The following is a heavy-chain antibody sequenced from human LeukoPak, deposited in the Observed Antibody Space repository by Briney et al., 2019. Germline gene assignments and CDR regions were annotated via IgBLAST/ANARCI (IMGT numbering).Heavy chain of an antibody. Sequence: SETLSLTCTVSGGSISSYYWSWIRQPPGKGLEWIGYIYDSGSTNYNPSLKSRVTISVDTSKNQFSLKLSSVTAADTDVYYCARGHSGSYYNWGQGTLVTVSS. J-gene: IGHJ4*02. D-gene: IGHD1-26*01. CDR1: GGSISSYY. CDR3: ARGHSGSYYN. V-gene: IGHV4-59*01. CDR2: IYDSGST.